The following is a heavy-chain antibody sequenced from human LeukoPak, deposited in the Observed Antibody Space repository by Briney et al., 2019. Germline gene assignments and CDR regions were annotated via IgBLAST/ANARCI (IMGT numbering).Heavy chain of an antibody. CDR3: AKAGVTTGTTYYFDY. CDR1: GFTFSSYG. Sequence: GGSLRLSCAASGFTFSSYGMHWVRQAPGKGLEWVAVISYDGSNKYYADSVKGRFTISRDNSKNTLYPQMNSLRAEDTAVYYCAKAGVTTGTTYYFDYWGQGTLVTVSS. V-gene: IGHV3-30*18. J-gene: IGHJ4*02. D-gene: IGHD1-1*01. CDR2: ISYDGSNK.